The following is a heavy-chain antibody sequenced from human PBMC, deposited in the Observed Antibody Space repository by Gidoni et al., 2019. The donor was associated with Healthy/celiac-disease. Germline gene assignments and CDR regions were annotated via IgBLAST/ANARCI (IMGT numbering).Heavy chain of an antibody. CDR2: IDPSDSYT. D-gene: IGHD2-8*01. V-gene: IGHV5-10-1*01. Sequence: GLEWMGRIDPSDSYTNYSPSFQGHVTISADKSISTAYLQWSSLKASDTAMYYCARSRKYCTNGVCYIILGDYWGQGTLVTVSS. J-gene: IGHJ4*02. CDR3: ARSRKYCTNGVCYIILGDY.